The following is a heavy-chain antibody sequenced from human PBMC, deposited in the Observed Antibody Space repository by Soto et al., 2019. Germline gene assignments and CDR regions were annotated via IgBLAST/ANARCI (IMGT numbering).Heavy chain of an antibody. D-gene: IGHD3-3*01. Sequence: PGGSLRLSCAASGFTFSSYGMHWVRQAPGKGLGWAAVIWYDGSNKYYADSVKGRFTISRDNSKNTLYLQMNSLRAEDTAVYYCARDRLRFLEWPDAFDIWGQGTMVTVSS. CDR3: ARDRLRFLEWPDAFDI. CDR1: GFTFSSYG. J-gene: IGHJ3*02. V-gene: IGHV3-33*01. CDR2: IWYDGSNK.